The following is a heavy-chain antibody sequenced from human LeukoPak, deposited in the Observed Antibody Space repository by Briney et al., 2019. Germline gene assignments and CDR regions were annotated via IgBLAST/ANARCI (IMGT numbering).Heavy chain of an antibody. V-gene: IGHV4-4*02. CDR2: IYHSGST. J-gene: IGHJ4*02. Sequence: SETLSLTCAVSGGSISSINWWSWVRQPPGKGLEWIGEIYHSGSTNYNPSLKSRVTISVDKSKNQFSLKLSSVTAADTAVYYCASDGKTSQRPYYFDYWGQGTLVTVSS. D-gene: IGHD1-26*01. CDR3: ASDGKTSQRPYYFDY. CDR1: GGSISSINW.